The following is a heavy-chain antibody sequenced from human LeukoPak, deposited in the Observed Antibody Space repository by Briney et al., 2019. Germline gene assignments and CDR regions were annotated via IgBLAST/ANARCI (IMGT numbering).Heavy chain of an antibody. V-gene: IGHV3-7*01. CDR3: ARDKSGSEYDLYFDY. Sequence: PGGSLRLSCAASGFTFSSYWMSWVRQAPGKGLEWVANIKQDGSEKYYVDSVKGRFTISRDNAKNSLYLQMNSLRAEDTAVYYCARDKSGSEYDLYFDYWGQGTLVTVSS. J-gene: IGHJ4*02. CDR1: GFTFSSYW. CDR2: IKQDGSEK. D-gene: IGHD1-26*01.